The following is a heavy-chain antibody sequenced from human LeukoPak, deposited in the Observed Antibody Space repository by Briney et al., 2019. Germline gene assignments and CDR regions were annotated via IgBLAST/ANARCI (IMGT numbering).Heavy chain of an antibody. Sequence: ASVKASCKASGYTFTSYYMHWVRQAPGQGLEWMGIINPSGGSTSYAQKFQGRVTMTRDTSTSTVYMELSSLRSEDTAVYYCARDREAVAFDIWGQGTMVTVSS. J-gene: IGHJ3*02. CDR2: INPSGGST. D-gene: IGHD6-25*01. CDR3: ARDREAVAFDI. V-gene: IGHV1-46*01. CDR1: GYTFTSYY.